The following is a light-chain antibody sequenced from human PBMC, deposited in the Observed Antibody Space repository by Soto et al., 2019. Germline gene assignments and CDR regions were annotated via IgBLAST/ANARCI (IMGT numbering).Light chain of an antibody. CDR1: SSDVGAYNY. J-gene: IGLJ2*01. V-gene: IGLV2-14*01. CDR2: DVT. CDR3: DSYRTGTPVV. Sequence: QSALTQPRSVSGSPGQSVTISCTGTSSDVGAYNYVSWYQQHPGKAPKLIIYDVTNRPSGVSIRFSGSKSGNTASLTISGLQAEDEADYYCDSYRTGTPVVFGGGTKLTVL.